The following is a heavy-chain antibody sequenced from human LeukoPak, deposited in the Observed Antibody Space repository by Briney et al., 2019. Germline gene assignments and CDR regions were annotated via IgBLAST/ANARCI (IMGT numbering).Heavy chain of an antibody. V-gene: IGHV4-61*01. CDR2: IYYSGST. Sequence: SETLSLTCTVSGGSVSGGSYYWSWIRQPPGKGLEWIGYIYYSGSTNYNPSLKSRVTISVDTSKNQFSLKLSSVTAADTAVYYCARDARGYCTNGVCYLLDYWGQGTLVTVSS. CDR3: ARDARGYCTNGVCYLLDY. J-gene: IGHJ4*02. CDR1: GGSVSGGSYY. D-gene: IGHD2-8*01.